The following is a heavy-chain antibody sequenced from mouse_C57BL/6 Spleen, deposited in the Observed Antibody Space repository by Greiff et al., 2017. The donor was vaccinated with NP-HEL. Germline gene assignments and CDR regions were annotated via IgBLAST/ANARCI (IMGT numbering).Heavy chain of an antibody. J-gene: IGHJ4*01. CDR2: ISSGSSTI. CDR3: AKVRNDGYPYYYAMDY. Sequence: EVQLVEFGGGLVKPGGFLQLSCAASGFTFSDYGTHWVRQAPEKGLEWVAYISSGSSTIYYADTVKGRFTISRDNAKNNLFLQMTSLRSEDTAMYYCAKVRNDGYPYYYAMDYWGQGTSVTVSS. D-gene: IGHD2-3*01. V-gene: IGHV5-17*01. CDR1: GFTFSDYG.